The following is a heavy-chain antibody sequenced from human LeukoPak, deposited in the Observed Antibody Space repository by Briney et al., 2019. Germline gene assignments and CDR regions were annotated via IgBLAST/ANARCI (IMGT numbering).Heavy chain of an antibody. J-gene: IGHJ3*02. CDR1: GYSFTSYW. V-gene: IGHV5-51*01. CDR2: IYPGDSDT. CDR3: ARLRRDGYNFDAFDI. D-gene: IGHD5-24*01. Sequence: GESLKISWKGSGYSFTSYWIGWVRQMPGKGLEWMGIIYPGDSDTRYSPSFQGQVTISADKSISIAYLQWSSLKASDTAMYYCARLRRDGYNFDAFDIWDQGTMVTVSS.